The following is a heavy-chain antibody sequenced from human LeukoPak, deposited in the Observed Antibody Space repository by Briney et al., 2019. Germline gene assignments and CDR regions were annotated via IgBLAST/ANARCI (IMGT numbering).Heavy chain of an antibody. CDR1: GGSINSHY. J-gene: IGHJ4*02. Sequence: SETLSLTCAVSGGSINSHYWGWIRQPPGKGLQWIGDIYYTGKINYNPSLKSRVAITLDTSKDHLSLNLTSVLAADTAIYYCVRRDTGWNYFDYWGQGILVTVSS. D-gene: IGHD6-19*01. CDR3: VRRDTGWNYFDY. CDR2: IYYTGKI. V-gene: IGHV4-59*08.